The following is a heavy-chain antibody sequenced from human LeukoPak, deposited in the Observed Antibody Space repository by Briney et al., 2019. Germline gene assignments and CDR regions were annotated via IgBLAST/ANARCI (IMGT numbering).Heavy chain of an antibody. V-gene: IGHV4-34*01. Sequence: PSETLSLTCAVYGGSFSGYYWSWIRQPPGKGLEWIGEINHSGSTNYNPSLKSRVTISVDTSKNQFSLKLSSVTAADTAVYYCARRTAYYDTDYWGQGTLVTVSS. J-gene: IGHJ4*02. CDR2: INHSGST. D-gene: IGHD3-22*01. CDR1: GGSFSGYY. CDR3: ARRTAYYDTDY.